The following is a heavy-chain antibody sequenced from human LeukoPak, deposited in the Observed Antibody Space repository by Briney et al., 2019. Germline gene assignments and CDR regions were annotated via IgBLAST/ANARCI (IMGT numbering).Heavy chain of an antibody. CDR1: GYTFTGYY. Sequence: ASVKVSCKASGYTFTGYYMHCVRHAPGQGLEWMGWINPNSGDTNYAQKFQGRVTMTRDTSISTAYMELSRLRSDDTAVYYCAAEHYDFWSGYYRDYWGQGTLVTVSS. V-gene: IGHV1-2*02. CDR2: INPNSGDT. J-gene: IGHJ4*02. CDR3: AAEHYDFWSGYYRDY. D-gene: IGHD3-3*01.